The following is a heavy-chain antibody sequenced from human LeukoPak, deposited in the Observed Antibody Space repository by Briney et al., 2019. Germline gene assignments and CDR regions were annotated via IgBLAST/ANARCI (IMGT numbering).Heavy chain of an antibody. CDR3: AATLSSYYYDSSGYYYFDY. J-gene: IGHJ4*02. CDR2: IVVGSGNT. CDR1: GYTFTSYG. Sequence: GASVKVSCKASGYTFTSYGISWVRQAPGQGLEWIGWIVVGSGNTNYAQKFQERVTITRHMSTSTAYMELSSLRSEDTAVYYCAATLSSYYYDSSGYYYFDYWGQGTLVTVSS. D-gene: IGHD3-22*01. V-gene: IGHV1-58*02.